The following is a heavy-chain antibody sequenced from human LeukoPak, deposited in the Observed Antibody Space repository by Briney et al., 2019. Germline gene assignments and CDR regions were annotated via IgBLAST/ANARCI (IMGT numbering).Heavy chain of an antibody. CDR1: GYTFTSYG. J-gene: IGHJ4*02. CDR2: ISAYNGNT. V-gene: IGHV1-18*01. D-gene: IGHD6-19*01. CDR3: AIGASYSSGWVY. Sequence: ASVKVSCKASGYTFTSYGISWVRQAPGQGLEWMGWISAYNGNTNYAQKLQGRVTMTTDTSTSTAYIELRSLRSDDTAVCYCAIGASYSSGWVYWGQGTLVTVSS.